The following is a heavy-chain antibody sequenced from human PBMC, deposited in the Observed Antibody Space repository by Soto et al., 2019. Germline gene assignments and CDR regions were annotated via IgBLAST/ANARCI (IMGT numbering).Heavy chain of an antibody. J-gene: IGHJ2*01. V-gene: IGHV4-61*05. Sequence: SETLSLTCAVSGGSISSGGYSWGWIRQPPGKGLEWIGYIDYSGSTNYNPSLKSRVTISVDTSKSQFSLKLSSVTAADTAVYYCARIVAVAGDWYFDLWGRGTLVTVSS. CDR3: ARIVAVAGDWYFDL. CDR1: GGSISSGGYS. D-gene: IGHD6-19*01. CDR2: IDYSGST.